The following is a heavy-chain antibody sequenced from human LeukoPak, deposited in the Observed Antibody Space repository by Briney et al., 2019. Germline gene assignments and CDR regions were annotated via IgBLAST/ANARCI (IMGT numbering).Heavy chain of an antibody. D-gene: IGHD3-22*01. CDR3: AKDLPLSSGYYYFDY. CDR2: IKQDGNVK. V-gene: IGHV3-7*03. J-gene: IGHJ4*02. CDR1: RFSLSSYW. Sequence: GGSLRLSCVGSRFSLSSYWMSWVRQAPGKGLEWVANIKQDGNVKQYVDSVKGRFTISRDNSKNTLYLQMNSLRAEDTAVYYCAKDLPLSSGYYYFDYWGQGTLVTVSS.